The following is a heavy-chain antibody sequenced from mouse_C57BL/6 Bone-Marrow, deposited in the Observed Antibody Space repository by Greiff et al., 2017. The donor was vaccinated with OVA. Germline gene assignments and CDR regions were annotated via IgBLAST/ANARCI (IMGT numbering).Heavy chain of an antibody. CDR1: GFTFSDYY. V-gene: IGHV5-16*01. CDR3: AREEIYYGYPYAMDY. J-gene: IGHJ4*01. CDR2: INYDGSST. Sequence: EVQLKESEGGLVQPGSSMKLSCTASGFTFSDYYMAWVRQVPEKGLEWVANINYDGSSTYYLDSLKSRFIISRDNAKNILYLQMSSLKSEDTATYYCAREEIYYGYPYAMDYWGQGTSVTVSS. D-gene: IGHD2-2*01.